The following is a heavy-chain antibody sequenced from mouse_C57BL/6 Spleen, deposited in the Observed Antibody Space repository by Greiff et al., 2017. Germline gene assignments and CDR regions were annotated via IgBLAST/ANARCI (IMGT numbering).Heavy chain of an antibody. J-gene: IGHJ4*01. CDR2: IYPGSGNT. Sequence: QVQLQQSGAELVRPGASVKLSCKASGYTFTDYYINWVKQRPGQGLEWIARIYPGSGNTYYNEKFKGKATLTAEKSSSTAYMQLSSLTSEDSAVYFCARELRARDYAMVYWGQGTSVTVSS. CDR1: GYTFTDYY. CDR3: ARELRARDYAMVY. V-gene: IGHV1-76*01. D-gene: IGHD3-2*02.